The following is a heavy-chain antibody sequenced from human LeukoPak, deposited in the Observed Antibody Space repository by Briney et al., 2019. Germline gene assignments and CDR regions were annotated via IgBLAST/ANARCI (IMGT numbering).Heavy chain of an antibody. CDR1: GFSFSSYW. Sequence: QSGGSLRLSCAASGFSFSSYWMNWVRQAPGKGLEWVSYISSSSSYTNYADSVKGRFTISRDNAKNSLYLQMNSLRAEDTAVYYCARVGVVAATVDAAGMDVWGKGTTVTVSS. J-gene: IGHJ6*04. CDR2: ISSSSSYT. CDR3: ARVGVVAATVDAAGMDV. V-gene: IGHV3-48*04. D-gene: IGHD2-15*01.